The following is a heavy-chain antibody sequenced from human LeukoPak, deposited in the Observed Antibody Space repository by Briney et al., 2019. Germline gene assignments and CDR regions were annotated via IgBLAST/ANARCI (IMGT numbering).Heavy chain of an antibody. CDR2: INGGSGDTT. CDR3: AKEGVYLTVDY. Sequence: GGSLRLSCIASGFTFSTYGMTWVRQAPGKGPEWVSGINGGSGDTTKYADSVKGRFTISRDNFKNTLYLQMNSLRVDDTAVYYCAKEGVYLTVDYWGQGTLVTVSS. D-gene: IGHD5/OR15-5a*01. J-gene: IGHJ4*02. V-gene: IGHV3-23*01. CDR1: GFTFSTYG.